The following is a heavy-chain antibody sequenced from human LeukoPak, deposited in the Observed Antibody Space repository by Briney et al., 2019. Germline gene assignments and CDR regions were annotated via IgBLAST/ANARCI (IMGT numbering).Heavy chain of an antibody. D-gene: IGHD1-26*01. CDR1: GFTFNTYN. V-gene: IGHV3-21*01. J-gene: IGHJ4*02. Sequence: GGSLRLSCAAAGFTFNTYNMKWVRQAPGKGLEWVLSIIRSSSYIYYADSVKGRFSISRDNAKNSLYLQMNSLRDEDTAVYYCARDLLGWELHYFDYWGQGTLVTVSS. CDR3: ARDLLGWELHYFDY. CDR2: IIRSSSYI.